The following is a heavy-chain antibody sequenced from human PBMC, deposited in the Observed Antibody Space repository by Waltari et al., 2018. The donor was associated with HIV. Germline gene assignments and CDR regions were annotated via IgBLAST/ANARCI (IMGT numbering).Heavy chain of an antibody. CDR1: GFTFSSSA. Sequence: QVQLVASGGGVVQPGRSLRLSCAASGFTFSSSAMHWVRQAPGKGLEWVAIISYDGRNKYYADSVKGRFTISRDNSKSTLYLQMNSLRTDDTAVYYCARDRASSGYSDYWGQGTLVTVSS. J-gene: IGHJ4*02. V-gene: IGHV3-30*04. CDR2: ISYDGRNK. D-gene: IGHD3-22*01. CDR3: ARDRASSGYSDY.